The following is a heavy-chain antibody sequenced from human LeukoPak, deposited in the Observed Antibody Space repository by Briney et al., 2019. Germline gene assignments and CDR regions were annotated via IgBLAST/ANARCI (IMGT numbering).Heavy chain of an antibody. V-gene: IGHV4-59*01. D-gene: IGHD2-15*01. CDR1: GDSISSYF. Sequence: SEPLSLTCPVSGDSISSYFWSWIRQPPGKGLEWIGYFHDSGSANYNPSLKSRITMSVDTSKNQFSLKLRSVTAADTAVYYCARDSHSVDTATPRGFDPWGQGTLVTVSS. CDR3: ARDSHSVDTATPRGFDP. CDR2: FHDSGSA. J-gene: IGHJ5*02.